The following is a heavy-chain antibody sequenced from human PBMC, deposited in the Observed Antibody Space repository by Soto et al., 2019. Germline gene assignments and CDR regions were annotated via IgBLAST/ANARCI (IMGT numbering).Heavy chain of an antibody. Sequence: EAELVESGGGLVQPGGSLTLSCAASGFIFSDYEVDWVRQAPGRGPEWISYISDGGTTIYYAASVKGRFTISIDDAKKSLYLHMNNLRVDDTAIYFCVKEYCTGGTCSDAFDLLGQGTVVTVSS. CDR1: GFIFSDYE. CDR3: VKEYCTGGTCSDAFDL. V-gene: IGHV3-48*03. J-gene: IGHJ3*01. CDR2: ISDGGTTI. D-gene: IGHD2-8*02.